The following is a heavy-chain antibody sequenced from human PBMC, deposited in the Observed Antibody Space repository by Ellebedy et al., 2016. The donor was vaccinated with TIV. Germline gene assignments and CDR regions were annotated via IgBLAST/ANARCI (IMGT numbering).Heavy chain of an antibody. CDR1: GGSISSYY. CDR3: ARVPQLYNWFDP. V-gene: IGHV4-59*01. Sequence: MLGGSLRLSCTVSGGSISSYYWSWIRQPPGKGLEWIGHIYYSGRTNYNPSLKSRVTISVDTSKNQFSLKLSSVTAADTAVYYCARVPQLYNWFDPWGQGTLVTVSS. J-gene: IGHJ5*02. CDR2: IYYSGRT.